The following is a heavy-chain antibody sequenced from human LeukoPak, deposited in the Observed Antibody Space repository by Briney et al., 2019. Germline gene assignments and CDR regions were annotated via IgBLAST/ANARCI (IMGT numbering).Heavy chain of an antibody. CDR2: INPSGGST. V-gene: IGHV1-46*01. CDR1: GYTFTSYY. CDR3: ARDWCSGGSCYLDGAEYFQH. J-gene: IGHJ1*01. D-gene: IGHD2-15*01. Sequence: GASVKVSCKASGYTFTSYYMHWVRQAPGQGLEWMGIINPSGGSTSYAQKFQGRVTMTRDTSTSTVYMELSSLRSEDTAVYYCARDWCSGGSCYLDGAEYFQHWGQGTLVTVSS.